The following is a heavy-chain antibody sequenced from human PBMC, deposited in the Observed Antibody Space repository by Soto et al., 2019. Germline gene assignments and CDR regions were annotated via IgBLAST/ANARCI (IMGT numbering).Heavy chain of an antibody. V-gene: IGHV4-34*01. J-gene: IGHJ6*03. CDR2: INHSGST. CDR1: GGSFSGYY. Sequence: SETLSLTCAVYGGSFSGYYWSWIRQPPGKGLEWIGEINHSGSTNYNPSLKSRVTISVDTSKNQFSLKLSSVTAADTAVYYCARGSPSRYCSSTSCYAGQRCYYYYYMDVWGKGTTVTVSS. D-gene: IGHD2-2*01. CDR3: ARGSPSRYCSSTSCYAGQRCYYYYYMDV.